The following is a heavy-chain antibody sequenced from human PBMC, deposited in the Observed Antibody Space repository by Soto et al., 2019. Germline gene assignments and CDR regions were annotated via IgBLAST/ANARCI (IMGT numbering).Heavy chain of an antibody. J-gene: IGHJ3*02. D-gene: IGHD3-22*01. CDR2: ISAYNGNT. CDR3: AVGPYYYDSSGYSVAFDI. V-gene: IGHV1-18*01. Sequence: QVQLVQSGAEVKKPGASVKVSCKASGYTFTSYGISWVRQAPGQGLEWMGWISAYNGNTNYAQKLQGRVTMTTDTSTSTAYMELRSLRSDDTAVYYCAVGPYYYDSSGYSVAFDIWSQGTMVTVSS. CDR1: GYTFTSYG.